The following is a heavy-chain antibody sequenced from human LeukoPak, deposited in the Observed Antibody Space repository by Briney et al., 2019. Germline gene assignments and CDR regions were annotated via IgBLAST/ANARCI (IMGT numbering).Heavy chain of an antibody. CDR1: GDSISSYY. J-gene: IGHJ4*02. CDR2: IYHSGST. D-gene: IGHD6-13*01. CDR3: ATGYSSTWYYFDY. V-gene: IGHV4-59*01. Sequence: SETLSLTCTVSGDSISSYYWSWIRQPPGKGLEWIGYIYHSGSTNYNPSLKSRGTISADTSKDQFSLKLASVTAADTAVYYCATGYSSTWYYFDYWGQGTLVTASS.